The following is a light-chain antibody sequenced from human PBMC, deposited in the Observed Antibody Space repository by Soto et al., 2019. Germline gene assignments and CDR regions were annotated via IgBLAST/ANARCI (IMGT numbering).Light chain of an antibody. V-gene: IGLV1-40*01. CDR3: QSYDTSLSGVI. CDR1: SSNIGAGYD. Sequence: QSVLTQTPSVSGAPGQKITMSCTGSSSNIGAGYDVHWYQQVPGAAPRLLIYADNNRPSGVPDRFSASKSGTSASLAITGLKGEDEAKYYCQSYDTSLSGVIFGAGTKLTVL. CDR2: ADN. J-gene: IGLJ2*01.